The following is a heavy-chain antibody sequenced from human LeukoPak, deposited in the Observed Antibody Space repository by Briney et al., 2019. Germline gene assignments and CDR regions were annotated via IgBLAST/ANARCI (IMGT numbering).Heavy chain of an antibody. Sequence: PGGSLRLSCAASGITFTSYGMHWGRQCPGKALNGLAVLSFDGSNKYYAVPVKGRFTISRDNSKNTLYVQMNSLRAEDTAVYYSARDWGGSQVPFYYYYGMDVWGQGTTVTVSS. CDR2: LSFDGSNK. V-gene: IGHV3-30*03. D-gene: IGHD1-26*01. J-gene: IGHJ6*02. CDR1: GITFTSYG. CDR3: ARDWGGSQVPFYYYYGMDV.